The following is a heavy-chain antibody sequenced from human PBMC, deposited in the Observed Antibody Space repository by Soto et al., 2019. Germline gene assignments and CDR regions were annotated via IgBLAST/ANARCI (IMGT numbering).Heavy chain of an antibody. D-gene: IGHD2-2*01. CDR2: ISAYSGYT. V-gene: IGHV1-18*04. CDR1: NYTFTYYG. CDR3: ARDYCSSPKCSRYKYFDF. Sequence: QVHLEQSGVEVKKPGASVKVYCKASNYTFTYYGISWVRQAPGQGLEWMGWISAYSGYTNYAQNLQGRVFMTTDTSTNTAYLELRSLRSDDTAMYYCARDYCSSPKCSRYKYFDFWGQGTLITVSS. J-gene: IGHJ4*02.